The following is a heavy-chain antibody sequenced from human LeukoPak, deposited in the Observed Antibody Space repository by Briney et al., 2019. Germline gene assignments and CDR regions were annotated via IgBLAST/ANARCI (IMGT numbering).Heavy chain of an antibody. J-gene: IGHJ4*02. CDR2: IKQDGSDK. CDR1: GFTFSNYW. D-gene: IGHD2-21*01. Sequence: GGSLRLSCAASGFTFSNYWRSWVRQAPGKGLEWVANIKQDGSDKNYVDSMKGRFTFSRDNAKNSLYLQMNSLRAEDTAVYYCARFSISSSGYWGQGTLVTVSS. CDR3: ARFSISSSGY. V-gene: IGHV3-7*01.